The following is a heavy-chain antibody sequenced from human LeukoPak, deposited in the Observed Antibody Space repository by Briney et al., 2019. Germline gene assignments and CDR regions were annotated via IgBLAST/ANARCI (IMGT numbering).Heavy chain of an antibody. Sequence: ASVKVSCKASGGTFSSYAISWVRQAPGQGLEWMGRIIPILGRANYAQKFQGRVTITADKSTSTAYMELSSLRSEDTAVYYCAREYRGFYYDSIGYYPYYFDYWGQGTLVTVSS. V-gene: IGHV1-69*04. J-gene: IGHJ4*02. CDR3: AREYRGFYYDSIGYYPYYFDY. D-gene: IGHD3-22*01. CDR2: IIPILGRA. CDR1: GGTFSSYA.